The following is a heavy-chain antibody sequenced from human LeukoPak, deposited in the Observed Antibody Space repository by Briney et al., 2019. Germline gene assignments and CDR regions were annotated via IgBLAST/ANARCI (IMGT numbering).Heavy chain of an antibody. CDR3: ARITDYYGMDV. J-gene: IGHJ6*02. CDR1: GFTFSNYS. Sequence: PGGSLRLSCAASGFTFSNYSMSWVRQAPGKGLEWVSTISGTGGTTYYADSVKGRFTISRDNSKNTLYLQMNSLRAEDTAVYYCARITDYYGMDVWGQGTTVTVSS. V-gene: IGHV3-23*01. CDR2: ISGTGGTT. D-gene: IGHD5-24*01.